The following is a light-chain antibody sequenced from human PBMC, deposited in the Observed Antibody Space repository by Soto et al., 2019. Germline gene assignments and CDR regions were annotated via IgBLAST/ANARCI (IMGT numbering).Light chain of an antibody. CDR2: GNG. J-gene: IGLJ1*01. Sequence: QSVLTQPPSVSWAPGQRVTISCTGSSSNIWAGYDVHWYQQLPGTAPKLLIFGNGNRPSGVPDRFSGSKSDTSASLAITGLQAEDEADYYCQTYDSSLSGLFVFGTGTKATV. CDR1: SSNIWAGYD. CDR3: QTYDSSLSGLFV. V-gene: IGLV1-40*01.